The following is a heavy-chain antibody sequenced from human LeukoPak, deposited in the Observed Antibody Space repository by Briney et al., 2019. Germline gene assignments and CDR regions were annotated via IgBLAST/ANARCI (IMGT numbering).Heavy chain of an antibody. Sequence: GGSLRLSCAASGFTFSSYWMSWVRQAPGKGLEWVANIKQDGSEKYYVDSVKGRFTISRDNAKNSVYLQMNSLRAEDTAVYYCARPAAYCGGDCYWAFDYWGQGTLVTVSS. CDR2: IKQDGSEK. V-gene: IGHV3-7*01. CDR3: ARPAAYCGGDCYWAFDY. J-gene: IGHJ4*02. CDR1: GFTFSSYW. D-gene: IGHD2-21*01.